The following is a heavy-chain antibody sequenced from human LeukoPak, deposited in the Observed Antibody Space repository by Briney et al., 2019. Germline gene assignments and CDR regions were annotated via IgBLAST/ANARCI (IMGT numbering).Heavy chain of an antibody. CDR2: VGNSGAVT. CDR3: AKATSAWFHSTDY. Sequence: GGSLRLSCAASGXTFSTYAISWVRQAPGKGLEWVSAVGNSGAVTYYAESVKGRFTISRDNSKNTLYLQMNSLRAEDTAVYYCAKATSAWFHSTDYWGQGTLVTVSS. V-gene: IGHV3-23*01. D-gene: IGHD6-19*01. CDR1: GXTFSTYA. J-gene: IGHJ4*02.